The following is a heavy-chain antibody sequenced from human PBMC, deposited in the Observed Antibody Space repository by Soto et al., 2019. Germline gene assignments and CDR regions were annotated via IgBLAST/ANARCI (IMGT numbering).Heavy chain of an antibody. Sequence: SETLSLTCTVSGGSISSYYWSWIRQPPGKGLEWIGYIYYSGSTNYNPSLKSRVTISVDTSKNQFSLKLSSVTAADTAVYYCARHTTHPYYYGSGSWILDYWGQGTLVTVSS. CDR3: ARHTTHPYYYGSGSWILDY. V-gene: IGHV4-59*08. J-gene: IGHJ4*02. D-gene: IGHD3-10*01. CDR2: IYYSGST. CDR1: GGSISSYY.